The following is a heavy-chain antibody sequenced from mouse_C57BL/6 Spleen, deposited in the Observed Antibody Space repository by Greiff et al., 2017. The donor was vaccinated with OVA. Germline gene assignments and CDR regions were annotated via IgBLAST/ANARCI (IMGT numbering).Heavy chain of an antibody. J-gene: IGHJ2*01. CDR2: ISYDGSN. CDR1: GYSITSGYY. D-gene: IGHD2-5*01. Sequence: EVQLQQSGPGLVKPSQSLSLTCSVTGYSITSGYYWNWIRQFPGNKLEWMGYISYDGSNNYNPSLKNRISITRDTSKNQFFLKLNSVTTEDTATYYCARNYYSNYGFDYWGQGTTLTVSS. V-gene: IGHV3-6*01. CDR3: ARNYYSNYGFDY.